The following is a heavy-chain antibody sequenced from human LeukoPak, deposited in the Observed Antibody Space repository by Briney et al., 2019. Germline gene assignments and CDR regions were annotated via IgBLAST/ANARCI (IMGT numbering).Heavy chain of an antibody. CDR3: TTDLRWEPDY. J-gene: IGHJ4*02. CDR1: GFTFSRYG. D-gene: IGHD1-26*01. Sequence: GGSLRLSCAASGFTFSRYGMHWVRQAPGKGLEWVAFIRYDGTNKYYADSVKGRFTISRDNSKNTLYLQMNSLKTEDTAVYYCTTDLRWEPDYWGQGTLVTVSS. V-gene: IGHV3-30*02. CDR2: IRYDGTNK.